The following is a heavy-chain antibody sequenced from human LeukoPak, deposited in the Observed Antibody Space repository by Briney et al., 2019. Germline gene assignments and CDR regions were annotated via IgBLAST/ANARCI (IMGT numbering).Heavy chain of an antibody. CDR1: GYTFTGYY. CDR2: INPNSGGT. D-gene: IGHD3-22*01. Sequence: ASVKVSCKASGYTFTGYYMHWVRQAPGQGLEWMGWINPNSGGTNYAQKFPGRVTMTRDTSISTAYVELSRLRSDDTAVYYCASDSSSGYYFPLNWFDPWGQGTLVTVSS. V-gene: IGHV1-2*02. J-gene: IGHJ5*02. CDR3: ASDSSSGYYFPLNWFDP.